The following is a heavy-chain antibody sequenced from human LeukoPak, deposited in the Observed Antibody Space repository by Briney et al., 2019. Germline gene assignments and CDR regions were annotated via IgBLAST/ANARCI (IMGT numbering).Heavy chain of an antibody. CDR3: ARDFTSAGTFDY. CDR2: INHSGST. D-gene: IGHD6-13*01. V-gene: IGHV4-34*01. CDR1: GGSFSGYY. Sequence: SETLSLTCAVYGGSFSGYYWSWIRQPPGKGLEWIGEINHSGSTNYNPSLKSRVTISVDTSKNQFSLKLSSVTAADTAVYYCARDFTSAGTFDYWGQGTLVTVSS. J-gene: IGHJ4*02.